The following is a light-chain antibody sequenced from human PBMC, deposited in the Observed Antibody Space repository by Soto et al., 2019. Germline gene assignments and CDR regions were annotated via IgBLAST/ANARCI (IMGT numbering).Light chain of an antibody. J-gene: IGKJ2*01. CDR2: NAS. V-gene: IGKV3-15*01. CDR1: QSVGRN. CDR3: LQYTNWPPRYT. Sequence: EIVLTQSPATLSVSPGERATLSCRASQSVGRNLAWYQQKPGQAPRVLIYNASTRATGIPATFSGSGSGTEFTLTISSLQSEDFAVYYCLQYTNWPPRYTFGQGTKLEIK.